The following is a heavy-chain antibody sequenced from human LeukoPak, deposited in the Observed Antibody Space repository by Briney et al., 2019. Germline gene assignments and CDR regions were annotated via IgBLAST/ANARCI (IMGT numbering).Heavy chain of an antibody. J-gene: IGHJ4*02. Sequence: GGSLRLSCAASGFTFSSYDMHWVRQAPGKGLEWVAVMWDDKSNKYCADSVKGRFTISRDSSKNTLYLQMNNLGAEDTAMYYCARGRSGSYPPGIYWGQGTLVTVSS. D-gene: IGHD1-26*01. CDR1: GFTFSSYD. CDR2: MWDDKSNK. V-gene: IGHV3-33*01. CDR3: ARGRSGSYPPGIY.